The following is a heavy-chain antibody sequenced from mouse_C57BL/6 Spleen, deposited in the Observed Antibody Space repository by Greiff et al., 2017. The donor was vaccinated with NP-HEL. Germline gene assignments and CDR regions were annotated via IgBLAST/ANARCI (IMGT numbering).Heavy chain of an antibody. CDR1: GYTFTSYW. CDR3: ARDRGGSSYYYAMDY. J-gene: IGHJ4*01. Sequence: QVQLQQPGAELVRPGSSVKLSCKASGYTFTSYWMHWVKQRPIQGLEWIGNIDPSDSETHYNQKFKDKATLTVDKSSSTAYMQLSSLTSEDSAVYYCARDRGGSSYYYAMDYGGQGTSVTVSS. D-gene: IGHD1-1*01. CDR2: IDPSDSET. V-gene: IGHV1-52*01.